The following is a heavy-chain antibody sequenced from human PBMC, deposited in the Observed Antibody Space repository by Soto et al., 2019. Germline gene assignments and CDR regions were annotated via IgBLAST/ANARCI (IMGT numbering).Heavy chain of an antibody. CDR1: GYSFTSYW. D-gene: IGHD3-10*01. Sequence: GESLKISCKGSGYSFTSYWIGWVRQMPGKGLEWMGIIYPGDSDTRYSPSFQGQVTISADKSISTAYLQWSSLKASDTAMYYCARPITEGSGISPDYYGMDVWGQGTTVTVSS. CDR2: IYPGDSDT. CDR3: ARPITEGSGISPDYYGMDV. J-gene: IGHJ6*02. V-gene: IGHV5-51*01.